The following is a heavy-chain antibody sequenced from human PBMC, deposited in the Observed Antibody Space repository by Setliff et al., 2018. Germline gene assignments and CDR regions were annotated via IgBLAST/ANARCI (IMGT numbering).Heavy chain of an antibody. Sequence: GGSLRLSCAASGFNFSISDMTYGMSWVRQAPGKGLQWVSGISGNSGSTYYAASVKGRFTISRDNSKNTLYLQMNSLRTEDTAVYYCVGAGTYSYWGQGTLVTVSS. CDR1: GFNFSISDMTYG. CDR3: VGAGTYSY. J-gene: IGHJ4*02. D-gene: IGHD3-10*01. V-gene: IGHV3-23*01. CDR2: ISGNSGST.